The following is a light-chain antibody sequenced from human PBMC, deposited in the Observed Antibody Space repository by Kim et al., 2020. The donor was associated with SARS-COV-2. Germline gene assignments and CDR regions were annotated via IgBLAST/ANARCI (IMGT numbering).Light chain of an antibody. J-gene: IGLJ3*02. V-gene: IGLV1-47*01. CDR3: ATWDDSLRGCV. Sequence: QSVLTQPPSASGTPGQTVTITCSGSTSNIGSNSVSWYQQLPGTAPKLLIFGNNQRPSGVPDRFSGSRSGTSASLAISGLRSEDEGDYYCATWDDSLRGCVFGGGTKLTVL. CDR2: GNN. CDR1: TSNIGSNS.